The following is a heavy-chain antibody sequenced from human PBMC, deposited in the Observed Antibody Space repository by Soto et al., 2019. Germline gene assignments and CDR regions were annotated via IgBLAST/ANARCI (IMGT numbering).Heavy chain of an antibody. Sequence: EVQLVESGGGLVKPGGSLRLSCAASGFVFSSYSMNWVRQVPGKGLEWVSSISPSSDDIHYADSVKGRFTISRDNAKNSLYLQMNSLRGEDTAVYYCASPRGYRGYDSIYYWGQGALVTVSS. CDR3: ASPRGYRGYDSIYY. J-gene: IGHJ4*02. CDR2: ISPSSDDI. CDR1: GFVFSSYS. V-gene: IGHV3-21*01. D-gene: IGHD5-12*01.